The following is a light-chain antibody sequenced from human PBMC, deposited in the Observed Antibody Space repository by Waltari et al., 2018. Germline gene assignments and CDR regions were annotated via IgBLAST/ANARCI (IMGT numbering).Light chain of an antibody. J-gene: IGKJ3*01. CDR1: HYIANF. CDR3: QQTYKSPPT. Sequence: DDLVTQSPSSLSASVGDRVTITCRASHYIANFLNWYQHMPGKAPRLLIHDASTLQPGVSPRFSGSTSGTDFILTIDNLHPEDFATYYCQQTYKSPPTFGPGTKVDV. CDR2: DAS. V-gene: IGKV1-39*01.